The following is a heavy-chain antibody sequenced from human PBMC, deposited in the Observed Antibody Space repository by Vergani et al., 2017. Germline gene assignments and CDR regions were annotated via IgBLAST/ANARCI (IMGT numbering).Heavy chain of an antibody. Sequence: EVQLLESGGGLVQPGGSLRLSCAASGFTFSSYAMSWVRQAPGKGRDWVSAISGRGGRTYYAESVKGRFTISRDNSKNTLYLQMNSLRAEDTAVYYCAKTLLIGGIAAPRFLGCMDVWGQGTTVTVSS. D-gene: IGHD6-6*01. CDR2: ISGRGGRT. CDR1: GFTFSSYA. CDR3: AKTLLIGGIAAPRFLGCMDV. V-gene: IGHV3-23*01. J-gene: IGHJ6*02.